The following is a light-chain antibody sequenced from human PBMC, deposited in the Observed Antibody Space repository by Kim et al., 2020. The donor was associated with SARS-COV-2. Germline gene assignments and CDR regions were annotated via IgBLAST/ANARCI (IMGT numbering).Light chain of an antibody. CDR3: QQYKDWPYT. Sequence: EIVMTQSPATLSMSPGERATLSCRASQSVSNNLAWYQQKPGQAPRLLIYGASTRATGIPARFSGSGSGTEFTLTISSLQSEDFAVYHCQQYKDWPYTLGQGTKLEI. V-gene: IGKV3-15*01. J-gene: IGKJ2*01. CDR2: GAS. CDR1: QSVSNN.